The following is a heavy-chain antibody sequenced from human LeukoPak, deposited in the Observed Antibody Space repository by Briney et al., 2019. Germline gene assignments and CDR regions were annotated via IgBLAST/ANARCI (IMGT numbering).Heavy chain of an antibody. D-gene: IGHD5-24*01. CDR3: ARGDQDFDF. CDR1: GDSISSKSV. J-gene: IGHJ4*02. CDR2: VYYRSKWSK. Sequence: SQTLSLTCGISGDSISSKSVWNWIRQSPSRGLEWLGRVYYRSKWSKNYAVSVKSRITINPDTSTNQFSLQLSSVTAEDTAVYYCARGDQDFDFWGQGTLVTVSS. V-gene: IGHV6-1*01.